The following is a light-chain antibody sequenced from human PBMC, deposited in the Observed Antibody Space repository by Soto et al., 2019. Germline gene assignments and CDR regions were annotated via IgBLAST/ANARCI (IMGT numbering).Light chain of an antibody. CDR3: QQYVASPYT. J-gene: IGKJ2*01. Sequence: DIVLTEFPCTLSLSPGERATLSCGASQSINSRSLAWYQHKPGQAPRLLIYDASSRATGIPDRFSASGSGTDFTLTISSLEPEDFAVYYCQQYVASPYTFGQGTKVDI. CDR2: DAS. V-gene: IGKV3-20*01. CDR1: QSINSRS.